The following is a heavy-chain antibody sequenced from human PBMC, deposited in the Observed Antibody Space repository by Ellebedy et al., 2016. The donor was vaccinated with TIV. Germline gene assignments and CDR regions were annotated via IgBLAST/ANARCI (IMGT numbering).Heavy chain of an antibody. CDR2: ISGSGGST. CDR1: GFTFSSYA. CDR3: AKSLLPAAPPTPTYGMDV. V-gene: IGHV3-23*01. D-gene: IGHD1-1*01. J-gene: IGHJ6*02. Sequence: GESLKISXAASGFTFSSYAMSWVRQAPGKGLEWVSAISGSGGSTYYADSVKGRFTISRDNSKNTLYLQMNSLRAEDTAVYYCAKSLLPAAPPTPTYGMDVWGQGTTVTVSS.